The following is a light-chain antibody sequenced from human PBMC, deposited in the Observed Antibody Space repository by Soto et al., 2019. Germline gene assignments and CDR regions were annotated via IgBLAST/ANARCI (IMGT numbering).Light chain of an antibody. CDR3: QEYGSSPYT. V-gene: IGKV3-20*01. CDR1: QSVSSSY. CDR2: GAS. Sequence: EIVLTQSPGTLSLSPGERATLSCRASQSVSSSYLAWYQQKPGQAPRPLIYGASSRATGIPDRFSGSGSGTAFTLTISRLGPEDFAVYYCQEYGSSPYTFGQGTKVEIK. J-gene: IGKJ2*01.